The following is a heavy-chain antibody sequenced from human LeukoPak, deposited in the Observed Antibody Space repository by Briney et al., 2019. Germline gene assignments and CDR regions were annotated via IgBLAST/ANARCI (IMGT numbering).Heavy chain of an antibody. Sequence: GSSVTVSCKASGGTFSSYAISWVRQAPGQGLEWMGRIIPILGIANYAQKFQGRVTITADKSTSTAYMELSSLRSEDTAVYYCARTSGGRLRGVSPIDDYWGQGTLVTVSS. V-gene: IGHV1-69*04. CDR2: IIPILGIA. J-gene: IGHJ4*02. CDR3: ARTSGGRLRGVSPIDDY. D-gene: IGHD1-1*01. CDR1: GGTFSSYA.